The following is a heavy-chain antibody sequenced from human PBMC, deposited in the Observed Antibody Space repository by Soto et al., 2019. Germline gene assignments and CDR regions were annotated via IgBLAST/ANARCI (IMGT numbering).Heavy chain of an antibody. CDR2: IYYSGST. J-gene: IGHJ4*02. V-gene: IGHV4-59*01. CDR3: ARGERRTYYFDY. CDR1: GGSISSYY. Sequence: SETLSLTCTVSGGSISSYYWSWIRQPPGKGLEWIGYIYYSGSTNYSPSLKSRVTISVDTSKNQFSLKLSSVTAADTAVYYCARGERRTYYFDYWGQGTLVTVSS.